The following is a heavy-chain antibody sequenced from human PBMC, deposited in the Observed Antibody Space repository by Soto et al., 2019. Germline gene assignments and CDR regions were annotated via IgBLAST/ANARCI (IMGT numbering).Heavy chain of an antibody. D-gene: IGHD6-19*01. CDR2: IYPGDSDT. CDR1: GYDFTTYW. V-gene: IGHV5-51*01. J-gene: IGHJ6*02. CDR3: ARGSSPYGMDV. Sequence: PGESLKISCKGFGYDFTTYWIGWVRQMPGRGLEWMGIIYPGDSDTRYSPSFQGQVTISADKSISTAYLQWSSLKASDTAMYYCARGSSPYGMDVWGQGTTVTVS.